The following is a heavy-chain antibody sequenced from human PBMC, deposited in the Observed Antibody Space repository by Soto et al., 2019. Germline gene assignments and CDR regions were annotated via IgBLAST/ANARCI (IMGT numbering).Heavy chain of an antibody. V-gene: IGHV1-69*13. CDR1: GGTFSSYA. Sequence: GASVKVSCKASGGTFSSYAISWVRQAPGQGLEWMGGIIPIFGTANYAQKFQGRVTITPDESTSTAYMELSSLRSEDTAVYYCARDLKPSQTPRAFDIWGQGTMVTVSS. CDR2: IIPIFGTA. J-gene: IGHJ3*02. CDR3: ARDLKPSQTPRAFDI.